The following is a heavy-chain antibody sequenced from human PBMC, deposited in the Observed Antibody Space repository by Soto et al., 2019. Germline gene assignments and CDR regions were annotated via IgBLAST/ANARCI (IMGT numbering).Heavy chain of an antibody. Sequence: ESLKISCKGSGYSFTDYWIGWVRQVPGKGLEWMGVIYPGDSETRFSPSFQGQVTISADKSIYTAYLQWSRLKASDSAMYYCARQGSHFDRNSFGYWGQGTLVTVSS. CDR2: IYPGDSET. CDR1: GYSFTDYW. D-gene: IGHD3-22*01. J-gene: IGHJ4*02. V-gene: IGHV5-51*01. CDR3: ARQGSHFDRNSFGY.